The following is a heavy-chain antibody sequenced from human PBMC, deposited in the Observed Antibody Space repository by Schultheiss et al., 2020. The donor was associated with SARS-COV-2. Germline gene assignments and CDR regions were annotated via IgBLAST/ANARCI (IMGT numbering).Heavy chain of an antibody. CDR1: GGSISSSNW. V-gene: IGHV4-4*02. Sequence: SETLSLTCAVSGGSISSSNWWSWVRQPPGKGLEWIGEIYHSGSTNYNPSLKSRVTISVDKSKNQFSLKLSSVTAADTAVYYCARGRDLYCSGGSCYLYYYYYYMDVWGKGTTVTVSS. CDR3: ARGRDLYCSGGSCYLYYYYYYMDV. J-gene: IGHJ6*03. D-gene: IGHD2-15*01. CDR2: IYHSGST.